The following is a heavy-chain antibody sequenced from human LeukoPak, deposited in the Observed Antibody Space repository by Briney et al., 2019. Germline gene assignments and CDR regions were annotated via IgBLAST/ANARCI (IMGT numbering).Heavy chain of an antibody. J-gene: IGHJ4*02. V-gene: IGHV3-9*01. CDR2: ISWNSGSI. CDR3: AKAWRTAMDMYYFDY. CDR1: GFTFDDYA. Sequence: GGSLRLSCAASGFTFDDYAMHWVRQAPGKGLEWVSGISWNSGSIGYADSVKGRFTISRDNAKNSLYLQMNSLRAEDTALYYCAKAWRTAMDMYYFDYWGQGTLVTVSS. D-gene: IGHD5-18*01.